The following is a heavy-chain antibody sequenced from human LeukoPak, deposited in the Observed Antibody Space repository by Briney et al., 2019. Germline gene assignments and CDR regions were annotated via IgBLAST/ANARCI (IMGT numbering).Heavy chain of an antibody. V-gene: IGHV3-23*01. D-gene: IGHD3-3*01. CDR2: ISGSGGST. Sequence: GGSLRLSCVVSGITLSNYGMSWVRQAPGKGLEWVSAISGSGGSTYYADSVKGRFTISRDNSKNTLYLQMNSLRAEDTAVYYCAKDGVTSYWGQGTLVTVSS. CDR3: AKDGVTSY. CDR1: GITLSNYG. J-gene: IGHJ4*02.